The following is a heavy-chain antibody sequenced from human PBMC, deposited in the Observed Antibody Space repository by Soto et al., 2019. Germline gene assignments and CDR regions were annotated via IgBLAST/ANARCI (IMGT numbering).Heavy chain of an antibody. D-gene: IGHD6-13*01. V-gene: IGHV3-23*01. CDR2: ISGSGGST. CDR1: GFTFSSYA. CDR3: AKGVLAAAGVLDY. J-gene: IGHJ4*02. Sequence: RLSCAASGFTFSSYAMSWVRQAPGKGLEWVSAISGSGGSTYYADSVKGRFTISRDNAKNTLYLQMNSLRAEDTAVYYCAKGVLAAAGVLDYWGQGTLVTVSS.